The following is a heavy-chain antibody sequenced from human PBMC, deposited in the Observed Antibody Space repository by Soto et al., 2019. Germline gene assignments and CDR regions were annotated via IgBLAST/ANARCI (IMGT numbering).Heavy chain of an antibody. J-gene: IGHJ6*01. CDR1: GGSISSSNW. V-gene: IGHV4-4*02. D-gene: IGHD6-6*01. Sequence: PSETLSLTCAVSGGSISSSNWWSWVRQPPGKGLEWIGEIYHSGSTNYNPSLKSRVTISVGKSKNQFSLKLSSVTAADTAVYYCARGQIAARRDGYHCYRLDVCGQGTTVTVSS. CDR3: ARGQIAARRDGYHCYRLDV. CDR2: IYHSGST.